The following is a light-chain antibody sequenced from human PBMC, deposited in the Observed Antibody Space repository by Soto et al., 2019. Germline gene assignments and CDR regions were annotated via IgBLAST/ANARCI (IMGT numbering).Light chain of an antibody. CDR2: RNN. V-gene: IGLV1-47*01. Sequence: QSVLTQPPSASGTPGQRVTISCSGSSSNIGSNYVYWYQQLPGTAPKLLIYRNNQRPSGVPDRFSGSKSGNTASLTISGLQAEDEADYYCSSYTNIGTVVFGGGTKLTVL. J-gene: IGLJ2*01. CDR1: SSNIGSNY. CDR3: SSYTNIGTVV.